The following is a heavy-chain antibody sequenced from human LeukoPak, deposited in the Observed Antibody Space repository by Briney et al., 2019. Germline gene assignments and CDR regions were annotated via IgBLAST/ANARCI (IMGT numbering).Heavy chain of an antibody. D-gene: IGHD1-14*01. Sequence: ASVKVSCKAFGYTFKNYGINWVRQAPGQGLEWMGWINAYNGNTKYSRKFQDRVTLTTGTSTATASMELRSLRFDDTAVYYCALTPGATNYYYYYMDVWGKGTTVTVSS. CDR1: GYTFKNYG. V-gene: IGHV1-18*01. J-gene: IGHJ6*03. CDR3: ALTPGATNYYYYYMDV. CDR2: INAYNGNT.